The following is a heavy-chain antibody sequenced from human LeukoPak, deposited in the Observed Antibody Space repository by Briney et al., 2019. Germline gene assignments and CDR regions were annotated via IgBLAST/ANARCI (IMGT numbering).Heavy chain of an antibody. CDR2: ISGSGGST. D-gene: IGHD3-3*01. Sequence: GGSLRLSCAASGFTFSSYSMNWVRRAPGKGLEWVSAISGSGGSTYYADSVKGRFTISRDNSKNTLYLQMNSLRAEDTAVYYCAKEYYDFWSGYVEAFDIWGQGRMVTVSS. V-gene: IGHV3-23*01. CDR1: GFTFSSYS. J-gene: IGHJ3*02. CDR3: AKEYYDFWSGYVEAFDI.